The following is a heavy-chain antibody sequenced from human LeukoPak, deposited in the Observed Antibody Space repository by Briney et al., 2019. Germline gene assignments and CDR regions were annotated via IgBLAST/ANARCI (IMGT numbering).Heavy chain of an antibody. V-gene: IGHV3-7*01. CDR1: GFTFSSYW. CDR2: IKQDGSEK. Sequence: GGSLRLSCAASGFTFSSYWISWVRQAPGKGLEWVANIKQDGSEKYYVDSVKGRFTISRDNAKNSLYLQMNSLRAEDTAVYYCARARWFDPWGQGTLVTVSS. CDR3: ARARWFDP. J-gene: IGHJ5*02.